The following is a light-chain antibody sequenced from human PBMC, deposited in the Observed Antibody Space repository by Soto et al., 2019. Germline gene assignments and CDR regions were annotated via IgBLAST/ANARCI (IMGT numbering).Light chain of an antibody. Sequence: EIVLTQPPGTLSLSPGERATLSCRASQSVSSSYLTWYQQKPGQAPRPLIYGASSRATGIPDRFSGSGSGTDFHLTLSRLEPEDFAVYYCQQYGSSPPITFGQGTRLEIK. CDR3: QQYGSSPPIT. CDR1: QSVSSSY. CDR2: GAS. J-gene: IGKJ5*01. V-gene: IGKV3-20*01.